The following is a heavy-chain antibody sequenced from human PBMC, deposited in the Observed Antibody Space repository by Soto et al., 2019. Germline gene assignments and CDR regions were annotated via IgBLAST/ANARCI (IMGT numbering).Heavy chain of an antibody. V-gene: IGHV4-59*01. CDR1: DGSISNFY. Sequence: SETLSLTCTVSDGSISNFYWSWIRQPQGKGLEWIGYISSSGNTNYNPSLKSRVSISVDTSKNQFSLNLTSVTAADTAVYYCARAPMVLTRSYFDSWGQGTPVTVSS. J-gene: IGHJ4*02. D-gene: IGHD3-22*01. CDR3: ARAPMVLTRSYFDS. CDR2: ISSSGNT.